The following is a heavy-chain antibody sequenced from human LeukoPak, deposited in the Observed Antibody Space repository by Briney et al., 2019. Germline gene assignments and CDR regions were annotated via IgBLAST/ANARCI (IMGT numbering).Heavy chain of an antibody. CDR3: ARGGSYYSDSSGD. Sequence: GGSLRLSCAASRFTFSSYEMDWVRQAPGKGLEWVSYISSSGTTIYYADSVKGRFTISRDNAKNSLYLQMSSLRAEDTAVYYCARGGSYYSDSSGDWGQGTLVTVSS. CDR2: ISSSGTTI. CDR1: RFTFSSYE. J-gene: IGHJ4*02. V-gene: IGHV3-48*03. D-gene: IGHD3-22*01.